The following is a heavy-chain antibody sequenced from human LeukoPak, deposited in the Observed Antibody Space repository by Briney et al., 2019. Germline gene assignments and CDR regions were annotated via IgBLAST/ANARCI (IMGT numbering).Heavy chain of an antibody. CDR1: GFTFSRYA. V-gene: IGHV3-23*01. J-gene: IGHJ4*02. D-gene: IGHD5-18*01. CDR3: ARIYRYGSDY. CDR2: ISASGGST. Sequence: PGGSLRLSCAASGFTFSRYAMSWVRQAPGKGLEWVSRISASGGSTYYTDSVKGRFTISRDNPKNSLYLQMNSLRAEDTAVYYCARIYRYGSDYWGQGTLVTVSS.